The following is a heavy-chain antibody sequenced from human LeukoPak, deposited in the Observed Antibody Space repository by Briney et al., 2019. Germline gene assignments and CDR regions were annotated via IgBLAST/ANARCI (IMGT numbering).Heavy chain of an antibody. CDR3: ARELGDYGNNWFDP. D-gene: IGHD4-17*01. J-gene: IGHJ5*02. V-gene: IGHV3-53*04. CDR2: IYSGGST. Sequence: GGSLRLSCAASGFTVSSNYMSWVRQAPGKGLEWVSVIYSGGSTYYADSVKGRFTISRHNSKNTLYLQMKSLRAEDTAVYYCARELGDYGNNWFDPWGQGTLVTVSS. CDR1: GFTVSSNY.